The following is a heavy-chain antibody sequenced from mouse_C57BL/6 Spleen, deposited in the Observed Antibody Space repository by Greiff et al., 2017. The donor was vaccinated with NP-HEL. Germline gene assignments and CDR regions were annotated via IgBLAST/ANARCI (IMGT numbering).Heavy chain of an antibody. CDR1: GFNIKDYD. D-gene: IGHD1-1*01. CDR2: IGHEDGYT. Sequence: EVQLQQSGAELVRPGASVKLSCTASGFNIKDYDMHWVKQRPEQGLEWIGRIGHEDGYTEYAPKFQGKATMTADTSTNTAYLQLSSLTSEDTAVYYCTITTVVATSDYWGHGTTLTVSS. J-gene: IGHJ2*01. V-gene: IGHV14-1*01. CDR3: TITTVVATSDY.